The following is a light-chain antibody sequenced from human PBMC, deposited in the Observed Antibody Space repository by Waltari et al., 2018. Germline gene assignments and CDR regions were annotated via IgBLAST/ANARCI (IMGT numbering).Light chain of an antibody. CDR1: QSVSSSY. J-gene: IGKJ4*01. Sequence: ENVLTQSPGTLSLSPGERATLSCRAGQSVSSSYLAWYQQKPGQAPRLLIYGASSRATGIPVRFSGSGSGTDFTLTISRLEPEDFAVYYCQQYGSSPRTFGGGTKVEIK. CDR3: QQYGSSPRT. V-gene: IGKV3-20*01. CDR2: GAS.